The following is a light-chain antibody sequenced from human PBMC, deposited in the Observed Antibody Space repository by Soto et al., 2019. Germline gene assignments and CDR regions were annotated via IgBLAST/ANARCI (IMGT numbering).Light chain of an antibody. V-gene: IGKV3-11*01. J-gene: IGKJ5*01. CDR1: QSVSNY. CDR2: DAS. Sequence: EIVLTQSPAPLSLSPGEKATLSCRASQSVSNYLSWYQQKPGQAPRLLIYDASNRATDIPARFSGSGSGTDFTLTISSLEPEDFAVYYCQQRSNWPPFTFGQGTRLEI. CDR3: QQRSNWPPFT.